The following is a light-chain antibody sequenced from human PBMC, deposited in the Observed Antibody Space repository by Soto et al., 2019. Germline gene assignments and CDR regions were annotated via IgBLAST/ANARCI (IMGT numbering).Light chain of an antibody. CDR1: QDIGSS. V-gene: IGKV1-27*01. J-gene: IGKJ1*01. CDR2: AAS. Sequence: DIQMTQSPSSLSASVRDRVTITCRASQDIGSSLAWYQQKPGKVPKLLIYAASTLQSGVPSRFSGSGSGTDFTLTISSLQPEDVATYYCQKYNSAPLTFGQGTKVEI. CDR3: QKYNSAPLT.